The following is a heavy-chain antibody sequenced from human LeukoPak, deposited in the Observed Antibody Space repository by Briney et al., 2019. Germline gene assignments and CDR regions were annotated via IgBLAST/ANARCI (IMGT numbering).Heavy chain of an antibody. J-gene: IGHJ4*02. Sequence: SETLSLTCTVSGGSISSGGYYWSWIRQHPGKGLEWIGYIYYSGSTYYNPSLKSRVTISVDTSKNQFSLKLSFVTAADTAVYYCARGNYGYYFDYWGQGTLVTVSS. CDR3: ARGNYGYYFDY. CDR2: IYYSGST. D-gene: IGHD3-10*01. CDR1: GGSISSGGYY. V-gene: IGHV4-31*03.